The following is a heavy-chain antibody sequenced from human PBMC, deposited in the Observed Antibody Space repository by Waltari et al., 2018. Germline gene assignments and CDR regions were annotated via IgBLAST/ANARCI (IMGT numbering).Heavy chain of an antibody. Sequence: QVQLQESGPGLVKPSETLSLTCAVSGYSISSGYYWGWIRQPPGKGLEWIGSIYHSGSTYYNPSLKSRVTISVDTSKNQFSLKLSSVTAADTAVYYCATYSNYFDYWGQGTLVTVSS. V-gene: IGHV4-38-2*01. D-gene: IGHD4-4*01. CDR2: IYHSGST. CDR3: ATYSNYFDY. CDR1: GYSISSGYY. J-gene: IGHJ4*02.